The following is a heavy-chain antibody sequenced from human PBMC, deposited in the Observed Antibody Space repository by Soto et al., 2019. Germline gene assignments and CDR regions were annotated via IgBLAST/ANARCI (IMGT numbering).Heavy chain of an antibody. V-gene: IGHV5-51*01. CDR1: GYSFTSYW. J-gene: IGHJ6*02. Sequence: GESLKISCKGSGYSFTSYWIGWVRQMPGKGLEWMGIIYPGDSDTRYSPSFQGQVTISADKSISTAYLQWSSLKASDTAMYYCATHYSSSFFGATSSSYFDIVSWGQGPTITV. D-gene: IGHD6-13*01. CDR3: ATHYSSSFFGATSSSYFDIVS. CDR2: IYPGDSDT.